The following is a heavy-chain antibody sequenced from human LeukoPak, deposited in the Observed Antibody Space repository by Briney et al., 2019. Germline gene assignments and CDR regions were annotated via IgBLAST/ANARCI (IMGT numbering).Heavy chain of an antibody. CDR2: IYESGST. CDR3: ARAALLHPMDV. CDR1: GGSISGYY. Sequence: PSETLSLTCTVSGGSISGYYWSWIRQPPGKELEWIGYIYESGSTDYNPSLRSRVTISRDKSKNHFSLKLTSVTVADTAAYYCARAALLHPMDVWGKGTTVTVSS. V-gene: IGHV4-59*12. J-gene: IGHJ6*03. D-gene: IGHD2/OR15-2a*01.